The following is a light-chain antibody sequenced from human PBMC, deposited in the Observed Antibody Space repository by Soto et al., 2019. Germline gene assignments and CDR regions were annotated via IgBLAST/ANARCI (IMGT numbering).Light chain of an antibody. CDR2: EGS. CDR1: QSIFRW. CDR3: QHYDTFPWT. Sequence: DIQMPQSPSTLPASIGDRVTITCRASQSIFRWLAWYQQKPGKAPNLLIYEGSTLESGVPSRFSGSGSVTEFTLTISSLQPDDFATYYCQHYDTFPWTFGQGTKVEIK. V-gene: IGKV1-5*03. J-gene: IGKJ1*01.